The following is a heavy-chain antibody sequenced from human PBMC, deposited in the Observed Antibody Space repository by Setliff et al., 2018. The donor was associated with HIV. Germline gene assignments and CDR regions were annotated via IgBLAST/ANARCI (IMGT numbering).Heavy chain of an antibody. CDR1: GGSFSGYY. V-gene: IGHV4-34*01. J-gene: IGHJ4*02. D-gene: IGHD6-13*01. CDR2: INHSGST. Sequence: SETLSLTCAVYGGSFSGYYWSWIRQPPGKGLEWIGEINHSGSTNYNPSLKSRVTISVDTSMDQFSLKLNSVTAADTAVYYCAAASRWDPLLDYWGQGTLGTVSS. CDR3: AAASRWDPLLDY.